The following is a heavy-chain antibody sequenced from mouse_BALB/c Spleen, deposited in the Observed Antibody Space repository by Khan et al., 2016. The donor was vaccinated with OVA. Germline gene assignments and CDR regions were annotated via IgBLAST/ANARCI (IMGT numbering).Heavy chain of an antibody. V-gene: IGHV1S137*01. CDR1: GYTFTDYG. CDR2: ITTYSGDT. CDR3: ERLTVRLDY. D-gene: IGHD1-1*01. Sequence: QVQLKESGPELVRPGVSVKISCKGSGYTFTDYGMHWVRQSPAKSLEWIGVITTYSGDTNYNQKFKGKATMTVDKSSSTAYMELARLTSEDSAIYYYERLTVRLDYWGQGTSVTVSA. J-gene: IGHJ4*01.